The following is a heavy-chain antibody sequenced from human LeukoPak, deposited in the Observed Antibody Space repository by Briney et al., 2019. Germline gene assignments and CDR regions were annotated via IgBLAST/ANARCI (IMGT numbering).Heavy chain of an antibody. V-gene: IGHV1-69*05. Sequence: ASVKVSCKASGGTFSGYAISWVRQAPGQGLEWMGGIIPIFGTANYAQKFQGRVTITTDESTSTAYMELSSLRSEDTAVYYCARGLDSGDFDYWGQGTLVTVSS. CDR3: ARGLDSGDFDY. CDR2: IIPIFGTA. D-gene: IGHD1-14*01. CDR1: GGTFSGYA. J-gene: IGHJ4*02.